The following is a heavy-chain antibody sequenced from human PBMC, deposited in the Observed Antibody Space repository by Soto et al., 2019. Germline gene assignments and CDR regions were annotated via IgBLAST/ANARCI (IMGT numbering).Heavy chain of an antibody. J-gene: IGHJ4*02. CDR3: ARDSVSSGSYAGY. CDR1: GYTFTTFG. Sequence: GASVKVSCKASGYTFTTFGINGVRQAPGQGLEWMGWITPYNGNTNYAQKFQGRVTLTTDTSTRTAYMELRSLRDDDTAMYYCARDSVSSGSYAGYWGQGALVTVSS. V-gene: IGHV1-18*01. CDR2: ITPYNGNT. D-gene: IGHD1-26*01.